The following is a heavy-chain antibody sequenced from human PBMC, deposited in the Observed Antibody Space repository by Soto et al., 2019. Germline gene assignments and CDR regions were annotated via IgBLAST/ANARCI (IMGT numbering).Heavy chain of an antibody. CDR1: GFTFSSYG. J-gene: IGHJ6*02. Sequence: GGSLRLSCAASGFTFSSYGMHWVRQAPGKGLEWVAVISYDGSNKYYADSVKGRFTISRDNSKNTLYLQMNSLRAEDTAVYYCAKDGYSNYPDINYGMDVWGQGTTVTVSS. CDR3: AKDGYSNYPDINYGMDV. D-gene: IGHD4-4*01. V-gene: IGHV3-30*18. CDR2: ISYDGSNK.